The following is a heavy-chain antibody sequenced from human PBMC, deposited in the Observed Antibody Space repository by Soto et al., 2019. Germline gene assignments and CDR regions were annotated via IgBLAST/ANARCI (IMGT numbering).Heavy chain of an antibody. CDR1: GGSVISSGYS. V-gene: IGHV4-39*01. CDR3: ARHLYGSGTQSRFDF. D-gene: IGHD3-10*01. CDR2: VGFGGKT. J-gene: IGHJ4*02. Sequence: PSETLSLTCTVSGGSVISSGYSWGWVRQPPGKGLTYIGSVGFGGKTYYNPSLTTRVTISVDTSKNQFTLKVTSVTAVDTAVYYCARHLYGSGTQSRFDFWGQGTLVTVSS.